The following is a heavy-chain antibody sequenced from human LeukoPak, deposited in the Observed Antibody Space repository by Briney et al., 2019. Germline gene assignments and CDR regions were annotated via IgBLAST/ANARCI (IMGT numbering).Heavy chain of an antibody. D-gene: IGHD6-19*01. Sequence: GGSLRLSCAASGFTFSSYSTNWVRQAPGKGLEWVSSISGSGGSTYYADSVKGRFTISRDNPKNLLFLQINSLRVEDTAVYYCAEDQGYSSAWYSRDGFDMWGQGTMVTVSS. V-gene: IGHV3-23*01. CDR3: AEDQGYSSAWYSRDGFDM. J-gene: IGHJ3*02. CDR2: ISGSGGST. CDR1: GFTFSSYS.